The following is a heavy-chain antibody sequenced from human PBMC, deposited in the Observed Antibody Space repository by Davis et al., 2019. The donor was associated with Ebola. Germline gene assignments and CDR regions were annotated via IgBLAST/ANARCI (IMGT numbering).Heavy chain of an antibody. CDR1: GFTFSGSA. V-gene: IGHV3-13*01. J-gene: IGHJ4*02. CDR3: ARALSGRANPGFDY. D-gene: IGHD1-26*01. CDR2: IGTAGDT. Sequence: GESLKISCAASGFTFSGSAMHWVRQATGKGLEWVSAIGTAGDTYYAGSVKGRFTISRENGKNSLYLQMNSLRAEDTAVYYCARALSGRANPGFDYWGQGTLVTVSS.